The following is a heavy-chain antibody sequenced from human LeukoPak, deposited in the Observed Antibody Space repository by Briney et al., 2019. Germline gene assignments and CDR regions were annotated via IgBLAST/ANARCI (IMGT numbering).Heavy chain of an antibody. V-gene: IGHV1-18*01. CDR3: ARALGATTYYYYYCYMDV. Sequence: ASVKVSCKASGYSFTSYGINWVRQAPGQGLEWMGWISAYNGHTNYAQKFHDRVTMTTDTSTSTAYMELSSLRSEDTAVYYCARALGATTYYYYYCYMDVWGKGTTVTVSS. CDR2: ISAYNGHT. J-gene: IGHJ6*03. CDR1: GYSFTSYG. D-gene: IGHD1-26*01.